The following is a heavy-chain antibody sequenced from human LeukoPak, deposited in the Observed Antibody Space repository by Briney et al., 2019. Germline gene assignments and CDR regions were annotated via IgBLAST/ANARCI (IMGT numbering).Heavy chain of an antibody. CDR2: IYYSGTT. V-gene: IGHV4-59*08. Sequence: SETLSLTCTVSGGSISTYYWSWIRQPPGKGLEWVGYIYYSGTTNYNPSLQSRVSISVDTSKNQFSLKLSSVTAADTAVYYCARRAKGAFDIWGQGTMVTVSS. J-gene: IGHJ3*02. CDR1: GGSISTYY. CDR3: ARRAKGAFDI.